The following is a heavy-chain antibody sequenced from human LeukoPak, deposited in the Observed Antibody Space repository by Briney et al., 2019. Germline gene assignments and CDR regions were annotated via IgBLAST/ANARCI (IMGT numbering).Heavy chain of an antibody. J-gene: IGHJ3*02. CDR2: IYHSGST. CDR1: GGSISSSNW. CDR3: ARDQSHYYDSSGYYLDAFDI. V-gene: IGHV4-4*02. D-gene: IGHD3-22*01. Sequence: SGTLSLTCAVSGGSISSSNWWSWVRQPPGKGLEWIGEIYHSGSTNYNPSLKSRVTISVDTSKNQFSLKLSSVTAADTAVYYCARDQSHYYDSSGYYLDAFDIWGQGTMVTVSS.